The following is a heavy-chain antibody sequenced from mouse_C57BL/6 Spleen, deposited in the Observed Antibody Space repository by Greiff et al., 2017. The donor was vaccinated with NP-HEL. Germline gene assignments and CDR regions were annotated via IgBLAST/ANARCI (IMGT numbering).Heavy chain of an antibody. CDR2: ISGGGGNT. D-gene: IGHD2-4*01. V-gene: IGHV5-9*01. CDR3: ARGREIYYDYERYFDV. Sequence: EVKVVESGGGLVKPGGSLKLSCAASGFTFSSYTMSWVRQTPEKRLEWVATISGGGGNTYYPDSVKGRFTISRDNAKNTLYLQMSSLRSEDTALYYCARGREIYYDYERYFDVWGTGTTVTVSS. J-gene: IGHJ1*03. CDR1: GFTFSSYT.